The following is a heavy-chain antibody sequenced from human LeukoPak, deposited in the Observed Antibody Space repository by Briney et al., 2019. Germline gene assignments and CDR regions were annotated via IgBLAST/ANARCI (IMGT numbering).Heavy chain of an antibody. D-gene: IGHD3-10*01. CDR2: ISVYNDKT. V-gene: IGHV1-18*01. CDR3: ARVRVGLLGIYYFDY. J-gene: IGHJ4*02. CDR1: GYTFTKYN. Sequence: ASVKVSCKTSGYTFTKYNINWVRQAPGQGLEWMGWISVYNDKTNYGQKFQGRVSMTTDTSTSTAYMDLRSLRSDDTAVYYCARVRVGLLGIYYFDYWGQGTLVTVSS.